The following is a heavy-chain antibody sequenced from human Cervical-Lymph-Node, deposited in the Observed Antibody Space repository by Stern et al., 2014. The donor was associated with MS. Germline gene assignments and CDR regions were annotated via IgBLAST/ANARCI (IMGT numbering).Heavy chain of an antibody. D-gene: IGHD3-22*01. V-gene: IGHV1-2*04. Sequence: DQLVESGAEVKKPGASVKVSCKASGYTFTGYYMHWVRQAPGQGLEWMGWINPNSGGTNYAQKFQGWVTMTRDTSISTAYMELSRLRSDDTAVYYCARSYYYDSSGYSHFDYWGQGTLVTVSS. J-gene: IGHJ4*02. CDR2: INPNSGGT. CDR3: ARSYYYDSSGYSHFDY. CDR1: GYTFTGYY.